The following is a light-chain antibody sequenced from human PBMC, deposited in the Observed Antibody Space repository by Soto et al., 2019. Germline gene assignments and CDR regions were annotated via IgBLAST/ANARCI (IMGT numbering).Light chain of an antibody. CDR3: CSYAGSSWV. Sequence: QSALTQPRSVSGSPGQSVTISCTGTSSDVGGYNDVSWYQQHPGKAPKLMIYDVSKRPSGVPDRFSGSKSGNTASLTISGLQAEDEADYYCCSYAGSSWVFGGGTKLTVL. V-gene: IGLV2-11*01. CDR2: DVS. CDR1: SSDVGGYND. J-gene: IGLJ3*02.